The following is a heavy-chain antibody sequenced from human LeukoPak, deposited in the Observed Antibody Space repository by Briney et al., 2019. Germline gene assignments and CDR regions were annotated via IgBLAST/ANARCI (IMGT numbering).Heavy chain of an antibody. D-gene: IGHD3-9*01. Sequence: PGGSLRLSCAASEFTFSAYAMHWIRQAPGRGLEWVAFVRYGGNIKYYADSVKGRFTISRGNSKNTLYLQMNSLRPEDTVVYYCTKDLGTEYNIFDYWGQGTLVTVSS. CDR2: VRYGGNIK. V-gene: IGHV3-30*02. CDR3: TKDLGTEYNIFDY. J-gene: IGHJ4*02. CDR1: EFTFSAYA.